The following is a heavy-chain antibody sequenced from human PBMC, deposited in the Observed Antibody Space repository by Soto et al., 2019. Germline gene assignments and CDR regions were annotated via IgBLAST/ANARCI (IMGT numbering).Heavy chain of an antibody. Sequence: PGGSLRLSCAASGFSFSNYAMHWVRQAPGKGLEWVAVISYDGSNKYYTDSVKGRFTISRDNSKNTLYLQMNSLRAEDTAVYYCARGARWLLLGAFDIWGPGTMVTV. CDR1: GFSFSNYA. CDR2: ISYDGSNK. CDR3: ARGARWLLLGAFDI. V-gene: IGHV3-30-3*01. J-gene: IGHJ3*02. D-gene: IGHD3-22*01.